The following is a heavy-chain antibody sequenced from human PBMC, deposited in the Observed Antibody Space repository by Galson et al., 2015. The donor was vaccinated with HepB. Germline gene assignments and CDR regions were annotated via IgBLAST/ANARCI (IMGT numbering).Heavy chain of an antibody. CDR2: ISGSGGST. J-gene: IGHJ4*02. CDR3: AKCSGSNWFVPHHFDS. D-gene: IGHD6-13*01. CDR1: GFAFHNYV. Sequence: SLRPSCAASGFAFHNYVMNWVRQAPGKGLEWVSSISGSGGSTYYRGSFKGRFTISRDNSKNTVYLQMRSLRADDTAIYYCAKCSGSNWFVPHHFDSWGQGTLVTVSS. V-gene: IGHV3-23*01.